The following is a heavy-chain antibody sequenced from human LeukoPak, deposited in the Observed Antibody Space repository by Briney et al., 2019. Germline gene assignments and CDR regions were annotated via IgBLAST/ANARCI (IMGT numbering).Heavy chain of an antibody. J-gene: IGHJ4*02. CDR3: ATWSSDWEFAY. V-gene: IGHV3-7*05. Sequence: GGSLRLSCAASGFTFSSSWMTWVRQAPGKGLEWVAHIKEDGSDKYYVDSVTGRFTISRDNTENSLYLQMSSLRAEDTAVYYCATWSSDWEFAYWGQGTLVSVSS. CDR1: GFTFSSSW. D-gene: IGHD6-19*01. CDR2: IKEDGSDK.